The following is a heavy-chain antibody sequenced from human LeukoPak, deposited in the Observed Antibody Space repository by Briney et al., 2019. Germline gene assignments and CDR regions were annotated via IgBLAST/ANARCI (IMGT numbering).Heavy chain of an antibody. J-gene: IGHJ4*02. CDR3: ARVKMGFWSGRRFDY. CDR2: INPNSGGT. D-gene: IGHD3-3*01. Sequence: ASVKVSCKASGYTFTGYYMHWVRQAPGQGLEWMGWINPNSGGTNYAQKFQGRVTMTRDTSISTACMELSRLRSDDTAVYYCARVKMGFWSGRRFDYWGQGTLVTVSS. V-gene: IGHV1-2*02. CDR1: GYTFTGYY.